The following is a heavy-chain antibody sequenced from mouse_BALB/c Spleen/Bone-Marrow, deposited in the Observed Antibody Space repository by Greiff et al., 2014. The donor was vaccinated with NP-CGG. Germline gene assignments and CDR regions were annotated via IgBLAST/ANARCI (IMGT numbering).Heavy chain of an antibody. D-gene: IGHD1-2*01. CDR3: ALITTATFSYWYFDV. CDR1: GFNIKDTY. V-gene: IGHV14-3*02. Sequence: DVKLVESGAELVKPGASVKLSCTASGFNIKDTYMHWVKQRPEQGLEWIGRIDPANGYSIYDPKFQGKATITADTTSNTAQLQLSSLTSEDTAVYYCALITTATFSYWYFDVWGAGTTVTVSS. J-gene: IGHJ1*01. CDR2: IDPANGYS.